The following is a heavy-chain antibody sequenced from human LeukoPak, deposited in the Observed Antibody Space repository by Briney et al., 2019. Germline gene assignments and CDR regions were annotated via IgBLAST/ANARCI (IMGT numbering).Heavy chain of an antibody. J-gene: IGHJ2*01. Sequence: ASVTPSFKTSGYTFTNYYIHWVRQAPGQGLEWMGIINPSGGSTSYAQRFQGRVTMTRDTSTSTVYLVVSSLRSEDTAVYYCVREYSTSSGNGWYFDLWGSRALVTVSS. D-gene: IGHD6-6*01. CDR2: INPSGGST. CDR3: VREYSTSSGNGWYFDL. V-gene: IGHV1-46*01. CDR1: GYTFTNYY.